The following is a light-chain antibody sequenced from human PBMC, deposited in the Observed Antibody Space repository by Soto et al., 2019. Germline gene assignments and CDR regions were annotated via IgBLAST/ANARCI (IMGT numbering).Light chain of an antibody. J-gene: IGKJ2*01. CDR3: LQDYSYPYT. Sequence: AIQMTQSPSSLSASVGDRVTITCRASQDIKNDLGWYQQKPGRAPKLLMYSASTLHTEVPSRFSGSGSGSDFTITISSLQPEDFATYYCLQDYSYPYTFGQGTKLEIK. V-gene: IGKV1-6*01. CDR2: SAS. CDR1: QDIKND.